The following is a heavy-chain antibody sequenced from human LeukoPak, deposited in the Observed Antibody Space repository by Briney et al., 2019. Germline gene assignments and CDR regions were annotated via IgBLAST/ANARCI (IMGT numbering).Heavy chain of an antibody. D-gene: IGHD3-22*01. CDR3: ARDSGSGYSDY. CDR1: GFTFSGYE. J-gene: IGHJ4*02. Sequence: PGGSLRLSCAGSGFTFSGYEMNWVRQAPGKGLEWVSYISSSGKTKFYADSVKGRFTISRDNAKNSLYLQMNSLRAEDTAVYYCARDSGSGYSDYWGQGTLVTVSS. V-gene: IGHV3-48*03. CDR2: ISSSGKTK.